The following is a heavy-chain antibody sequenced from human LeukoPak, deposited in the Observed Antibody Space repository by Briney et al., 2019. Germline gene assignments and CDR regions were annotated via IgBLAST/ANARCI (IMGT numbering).Heavy chain of an antibody. CDR1: GFTFSSYW. Sequence: GGSLRLSCAASGFTFSSYWMSWVRQAPGKGLEWVATLRQDGSQKHYVDSVKGRFTISRDNAENSLFLQMNSLRAEDTAIYFCARGCDSSSCPYYFDYWGQGTLVTVSS. CDR3: ARGCDSSSCPYYFDY. J-gene: IGHJ4*02. CDR2: LRQDGSQK. D-gene: IGHD3-22*01. V-gene: IGHV3-7*01.